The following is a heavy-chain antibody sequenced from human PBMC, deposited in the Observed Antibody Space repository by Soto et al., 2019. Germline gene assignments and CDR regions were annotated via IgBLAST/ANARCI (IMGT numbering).Heavy chain of an antibody. Sequence: GGSLRLSCAASGFTFISYSMNWARQAPRKGLEWVSSISSSSSYIYYADSVKGRFTISRDNAKNSLYLQMNSLRAEDTAVYYCARVPGYCTNGVCPAVDYWGQGTLVTVSS. V-gene: IGHV3-21*01. J-gene: IGHJ4*02. D-gene: IGHD2-8*01. CDR1: GFTFISYS. CDR3: ARVPGYCTNGVCPAVDY. CDR2: ISSSSSYI.